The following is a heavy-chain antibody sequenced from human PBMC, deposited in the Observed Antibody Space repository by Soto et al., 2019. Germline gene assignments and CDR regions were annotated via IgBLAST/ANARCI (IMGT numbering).Heavy chain of an antibody. CDR1: GYTFSDFD. CDR2: MNAKSGDT. V-gene: IGHV1-8*01. D-gene: IGHD3-16*01. Sequence: QAHLEQSGTELKRPGASVKVSCKASGYTFSDFDINWLRQASGQGPEWMGWMNAKSGDTFFAQRFQDKFNMTWDTSLSTAYMEVGSLTSDYTAMYYCARGNPFNYAGFDVWGQGTTVAVSS. CDR3: ARGNPFNYAGFDV. J-gene: IGHJ6*02.